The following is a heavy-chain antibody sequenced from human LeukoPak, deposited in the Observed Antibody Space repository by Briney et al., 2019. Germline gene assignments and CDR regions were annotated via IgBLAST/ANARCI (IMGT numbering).Heavy chain of an antibody. CDR2: IYSGGIT. CDR1: GFTFSSNY. V-gene: IGHV3-53*01. CDR3: ARGRWNSNYFDY. Sequence: GGSLRLSCAASGFTFSSNYMSWVRQAPGKGLEWVAVIYSGGITYYAASVKRPFTISRDNSKNTLYLQMNSLRAEDTAVYYCARGRWNSNYFDYWGQGTLVTVSS. D-gene: IGHD1-7*01. J-gene: IGHJ4*02.